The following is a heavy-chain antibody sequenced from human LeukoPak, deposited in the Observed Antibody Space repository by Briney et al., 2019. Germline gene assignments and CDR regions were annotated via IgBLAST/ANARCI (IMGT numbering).Heavy chain of an antibody. Sequence: PSETLSLTCTVSGGSISSSSYYWSWIRQPPGKGLEWIGYIYYSGSTNYNPSLKSRVTISVDTSKNQFSLKLSSVTAADTAVYYCARLMGNGSGSYYNLDYWGQGTLVTVSS. CDR1: GGSISSSSYY. CDR2: IYYSGST. J-gene: IGHJ4*02. CDR3: ARLMGNGSGSYYNLDY. D-gene: IGHD3-10*01. V-gene: IGHV4-61*05.